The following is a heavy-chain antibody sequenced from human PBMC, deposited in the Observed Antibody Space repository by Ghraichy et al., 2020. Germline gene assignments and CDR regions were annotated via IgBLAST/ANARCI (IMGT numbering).Heavy chain of an antibody. CDR3: ARDSSSSGYWNDY. CDR1: GFTFSSYW. J-gene: IGHJ4*02. V-gene: IGHV3-7*01. CDR2: IKQDGSEK. Sequence: GGSLRLSCAASGFTFSSYWMSWVRQAPGKGLEWVANIKQDGSEKYYVDSVKGRFTISRDNAKNSLYLQMNSLRAEDTAVYYCARDSSSSGYWNDYWGQGTLVTVSS. D-gene: IGHD3-22*01.